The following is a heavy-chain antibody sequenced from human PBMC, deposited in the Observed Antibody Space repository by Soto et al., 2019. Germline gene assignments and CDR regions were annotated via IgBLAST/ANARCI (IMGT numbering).Heavy chain of an antibody. CDR2: IAYDGSNK. CDR3: ASPQGAHLNYFYVMDV. CDR1: GFTFSSFV. J-gene: IGHJ6*02. Sequence: QVQLVESGGGVVQPGRSLRLSCAASGFTFSSFVMHWVRQAPGKGLEWVAFIAYDGSNKHYADSVKGRFTISRDNSNNTLYLQMNSLRVEDTAVYYCASPQGAHLNYFYVMDVWGQGTSVTVSS. V-gene: IGHV3-30-3*01.